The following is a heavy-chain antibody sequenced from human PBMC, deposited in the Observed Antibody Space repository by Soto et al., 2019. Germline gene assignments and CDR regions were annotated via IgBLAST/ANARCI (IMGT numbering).Heavy chain of an antibody. CDR1: GGTMSSYY. V-gene: IGHV4-59*08. CDR2: IYYSGST. Sequence: HSWTLSLTCTVCGGTMSSYYGGWIRQPPGNGLEWIGYIYYSGSTNYNPSLKSRVTISVDTSKNQFSLKLSSVTAADTAVYYCASHESSSWPLSYYYMDVWGKWTTVTVSS. CDR3: ASHESSSWPLSYYYMDV. J-gene: IGHJ6*03. D-gene: IGHD6-13*01.